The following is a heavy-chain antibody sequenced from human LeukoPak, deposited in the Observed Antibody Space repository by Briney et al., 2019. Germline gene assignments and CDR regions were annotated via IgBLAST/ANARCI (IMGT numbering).Heavy chain of an antibody. CDR2: INGGNGDA. V-gene: IGHV1-3*01. D-gene: IGHD3-22*01. CDR3: ARVPLSDRSGHYYPH. Sequence: ASVKVSRKTSGYTFTSYGMHWVRHAPGQRLEWVGCINGGNGDAKYSQKSQGRVTIIRDTSASTGYMELSSLRSEDTAVYYCARVPLSDRSGHYYPHWGQGTLVTVSS. J-gene: IGHJ1*01. CDR1: GYTFTSYG.